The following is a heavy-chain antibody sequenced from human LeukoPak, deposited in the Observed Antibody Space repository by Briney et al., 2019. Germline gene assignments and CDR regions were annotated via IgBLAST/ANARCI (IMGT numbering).Heavy chain of an antibody. J-gene: IGHJ4*02. CDR3: ATLYGSGSYYNIGDY. V-gene: IGHV1-2*02. Sequence: GASVKVSCKASGYSFAYYYMHWVRQAPGQGLEWMGWIKPNSGGTRSAQKFQGRVTMTRDTSISTAYMELRSLKSDDTAVYYCATLYGSGSYYNIGDYWGQGTLVTVSS. CDR1: GYSFAYYY. D-gene: IGHD3-10*01. CDR2: IKPNSGGT.